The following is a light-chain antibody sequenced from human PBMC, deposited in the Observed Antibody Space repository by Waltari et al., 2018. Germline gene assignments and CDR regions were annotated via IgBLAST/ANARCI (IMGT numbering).Light chain of an antibody. CDR2: KATKVS. CDR1: QAISTC. CDR3: QQYDTYPWT. V-gene: IGKV1-5*03. J-gene: IGKJ1*01. Sequence: DIQLTQSPPTVSASVGERVTITCRASQAISTCLAWYQQNPEKPPKLLIYKATKVSTLEGGVPPRFSGSGSGTEFTLTIRSLQPDDFATYYCQQYDTYPWTFGQGTKVEIK.